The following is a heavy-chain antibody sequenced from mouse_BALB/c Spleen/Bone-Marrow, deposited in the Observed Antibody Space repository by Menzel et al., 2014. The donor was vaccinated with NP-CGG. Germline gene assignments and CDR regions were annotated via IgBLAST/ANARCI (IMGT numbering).Heavy chain of an antibody. CDR2: IRNKANGYTT. CDR1: GFTFTDYY. Sequence: EVQGVESGGGLVQPGGSLRLSCATSGFTFTDYYMSWVRQPPGKALEWLVFIRNKANGYTTEYSASVKGRFTISRDNSQSILYLQMNTLRAEDSATYYCARDDHYAMDYWGQGTSVTVSS. J-gene: IGHJ4*01. V-gene: IGHV7-3*02. CDR3: ARDDHYAMDY.